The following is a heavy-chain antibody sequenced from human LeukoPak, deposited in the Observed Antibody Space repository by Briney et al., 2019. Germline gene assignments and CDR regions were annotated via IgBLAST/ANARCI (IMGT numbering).Heavy chain of an antibody. CDR1: GGSISSYY. Sequence: SETLSLTCTVSGGSISSYYWSWIRQPPGKGLEWIGYIYYSGRTNYNPSLKSRVTISVDTSKNQFSLKLTSVTAADTAVYYCARHYDSSGYWYYFDYWGQGTLVTVSS. J-gene: IGHJ4*02. D-gene: IGHD3-22*01. V-gene: IGHV4-59*08. CDR2: IYYSGRT. CDR3: ARHYDSSGYWYYFDY.